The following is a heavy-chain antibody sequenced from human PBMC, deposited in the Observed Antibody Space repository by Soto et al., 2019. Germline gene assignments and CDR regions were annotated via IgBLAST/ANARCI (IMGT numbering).Heavy chain of an antibody. J-gene: IGHJ4*02. CDR1: GYTFTSYA. CDR2: INAGNGNT. D-gene: IGHD5-18*01. V-gene: IGHV1-3*01. CDR3: ARSPGYRYGDY. Sequence: QVQLVQSGAEVKKPGASVKVSCKASGYTFTSYAIHWVRQAPGQRLEWMGWINAGNGNTKCSQKFQGRVTITRDTSASTAYMELSSLRSEDTAVYYCARSPGYRYGDYWGQGTLVTVSS.